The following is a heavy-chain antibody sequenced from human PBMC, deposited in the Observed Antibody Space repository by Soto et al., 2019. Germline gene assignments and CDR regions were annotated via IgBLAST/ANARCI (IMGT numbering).Heavy chain of an antibody. D-gene: IGHD3-10*01. Sequence: PSETLSLTCAVSGASVSRTGFHWGWIRQPPGQGLEWIGSIYEGETTFYNSSLKSRVTISADTSKNQFSLRLTSVTAADTAVYYCARRGSGHTFDYWGQGTLVTVSS. V-gene: IGHV4-39*01. J-gene: IGHJ4*02. CDR2: IYEGETT. CDR1: GASVSRTGFH. CDR3: ARRGSGHTFDY.